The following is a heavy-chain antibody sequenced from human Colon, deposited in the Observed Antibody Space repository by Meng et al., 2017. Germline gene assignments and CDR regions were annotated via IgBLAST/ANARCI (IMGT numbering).Heavy chain of an antibody. V-gene: IGHV3-49*03. CDR3: SRGRLTNDY. D-gene: IGHD4-11*01. CDR1: GFTFGDYA. Sequence: GESLKISCTASGFTFGDYAMAWFRQVPGKGLEWVGIIRSKAYGETTHYAASVKGRFSISRDDSKSIVYLQMSSLKVEDTAVYFCSRGRLTNDYWGQGTLVTVSS. CDR2: IRSKAYGETT. J-gene: IGHJ4*02.